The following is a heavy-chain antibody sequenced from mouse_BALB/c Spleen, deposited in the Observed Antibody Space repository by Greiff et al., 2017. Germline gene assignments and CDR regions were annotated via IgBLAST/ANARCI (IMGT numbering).Heavy chain of an antibody. CDR3: AREGDGYYAY. J-gene: IGHJ3*01. CDR2: IYPYNGGT. CDR1: GYTFTDYN. V-gene: IGHV1S29*02. Sequence: VQLKQSGPELVKPGASVKISCKASGYTFTDYNMHWVKQSHGKSLEWIGYIYPYNGGTGYNQKFKSKATLTVDNSSSTAYMELRSLTSEDSAVYYCAREGDGYYAYWGQGTLVTVSA. D-gene: IGHD2-3*01.